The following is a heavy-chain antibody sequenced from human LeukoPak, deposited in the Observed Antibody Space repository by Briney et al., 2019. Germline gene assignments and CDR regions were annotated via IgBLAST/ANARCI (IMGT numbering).Heavy chain of an antibody. CDR3: ARDLRDLRFLEWLLSPYYYYYYMDV. D-gene: IGHD3-3*01. V-gene: IGHV4-38-2*02. J-gene: IGHJ6*03. CDR1: GYSISSGYY. CDR2: IYHSGST. Sequence: SETLSLTCTVPGYSISSGYYWGWIRQPPGKGLEWIGSIYHSGSTYYNPSLKSRVTISVDTSKNQFSLKLSSVTAADTAVYYCARDLRDLRFLEWLLSPYYYYYYMDVWGKGTTVTVSS.